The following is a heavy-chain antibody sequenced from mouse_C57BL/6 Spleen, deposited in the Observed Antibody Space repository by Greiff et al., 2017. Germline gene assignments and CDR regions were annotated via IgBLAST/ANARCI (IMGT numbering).Heavy chain of an antibody. Sequence: DVKLQESGPGLVKPSQSLSLTCSVTGYSITSGYYWDWIRQFPGNKLEWMGYISYDGSNNYNPSLKNRISITRDTSKNQFFLKLNSVTTEDTATYYCAREGSSLYAMDYWGQGTSVTVSS. J-gene: IGHJ4*01. CDR2: ISYDGSN. CDR3: AREGSSLYAMDY. D-gene: IGHD1-1*01. V-gene: IGHV3-6*01. CDR1: GYSITSGYY.